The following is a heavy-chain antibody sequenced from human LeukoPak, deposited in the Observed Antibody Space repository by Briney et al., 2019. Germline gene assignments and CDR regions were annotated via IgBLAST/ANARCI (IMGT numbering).Heavy chain of an antibody. Sequence: PGGSLRLSCAASGFTFSSYAMHWVRQAPGKGLEWVAVISHDGSNKYYADSVKGRFTISRDNSKNTLYLQMNSLRAEDKAVYYCARDLRLRGSASYYFDYWGQGTLVTVSS. CDR3: ARDLRLRGSASYYFDY. CDR1: GFTFSSYA. V-gene: IGHV3-30-3*01. D-gene: IGHD3-10*01. CDR2: ISHDGSNK. J-gene: IGHJ4*02.